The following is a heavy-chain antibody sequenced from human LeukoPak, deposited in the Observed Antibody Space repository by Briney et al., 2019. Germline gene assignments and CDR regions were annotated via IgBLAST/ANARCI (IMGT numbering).Heavy chain of an antibody. J-gene: IGHJ4*02. CDR3: ARDRLRWPKIDY. CDR2: IDYSVTT. Sequence: SETLSLTCTVSGGSISSSDYYWGWIRQPPGKGLERIGSIDYSVTTYYSPSLKSRVTISVDTSKNQFSLKLNSVTAADTAVYYCARDRLRWPKIDYWGQGTLVTVSS. D-gene: IGHD4-23*01. V-gene: IGHV4-39*07. CDR1: GGSISSSDYY.